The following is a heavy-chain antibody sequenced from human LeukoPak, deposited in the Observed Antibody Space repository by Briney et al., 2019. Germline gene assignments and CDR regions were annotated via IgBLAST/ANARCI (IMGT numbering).Heavy chain of an antibody. D-gene: IGHD3-10*01. CDR2: MNPNSGNT. V-gene: IGHV1-8*01. CDR1: GYTFTSYD. CDR3: ARGTYYYGSGDEYNWFDP. Sequence: ASVKVSCKASGYTFTSYDINWVRQATGQGLEWMGWMNPNSGNTGYAQKFQGRVTMTRNTSISTAYMELSSLRSEDTAVYYCARGTYYYGSGDEYNWFDPWGQGTLVTVSS. J-gene: IGHJ5*02.